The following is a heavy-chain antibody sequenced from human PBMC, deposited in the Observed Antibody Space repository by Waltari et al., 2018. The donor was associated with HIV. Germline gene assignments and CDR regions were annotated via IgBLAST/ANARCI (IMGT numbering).Heavy chain of an antibody. CDR2: ISGSGGNK. Sequence: QLLESGGGLVKPGGSLRLSCVASGFRFNKFAMNWVRQAPGEGLEWLSSISGSGGNKYYADSVKGRISISRENSQNTVYLQINSLRVDDTATYYCAKTVPTVTSIFEGFDVWGQGAMVIVSS. CDR3: AKTVPTVTSIFEGFDV. D-gene: IGHD4-17*01. J-gene: IGHJ3*01. V-gene: IGHV3-23*01. CDR1: GFRFNKFA.